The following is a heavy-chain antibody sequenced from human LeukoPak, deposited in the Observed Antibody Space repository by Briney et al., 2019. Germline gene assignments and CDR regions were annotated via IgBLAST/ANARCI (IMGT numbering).Heavy chain of an antibody. CDR3: ASLYGSGSYYNQYTQNFDY. J-gene: IGHJ4*02. CDR1: GYTFTGYY. CDR2: INPNSGGT. V-gene: IGHV1-2*02. D-gene: IGHD3-10*01. Sequence: GASVEVSCKASGYTFTGYYMHWVRQAPGQGLEWMGWINPNSGGTNYAQKFQGRVTMTRDTSISTAYMELSRLRSDDTAVYYCASLYGSGSYYNQYTQNFDYWGQGTLVTVSS.